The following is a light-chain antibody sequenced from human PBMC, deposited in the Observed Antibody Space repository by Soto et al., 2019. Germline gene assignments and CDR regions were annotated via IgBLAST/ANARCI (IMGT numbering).Light chain of an antibody. CDR2: EVI. CDR3: CSYAGSDTHLV. CDR1: SSDVGGYNY. V-gene: IGLV2-14*01. Sequence: QSALTQPASVSGSPGQSITISCTGSSSDVGGYNYVSWYQQHPGKAPKLMIYEVINRPSGVSSRLSGSKSGNTASLTISGLQAEDEADYHSCSYAGSDTHLVFGGGTKLTVL. J-gene: IGLJ3*02.